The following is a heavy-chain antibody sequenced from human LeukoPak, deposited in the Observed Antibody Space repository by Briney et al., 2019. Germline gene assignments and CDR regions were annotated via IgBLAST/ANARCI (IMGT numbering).Heavy chain of an antibody. CDR3: ARRGHCSGGSCYSDSYWYFDL. Sequence: ASVKVSCKASGYTFTSYYMHWVQQAPGQGLEWMGIINPSGGSTSYAQKFQGRVTMTRDTSTSTVYMELSSLRPEDTAVYYCARRGHCSGGSCYSDSYWYFDLWGRGTLVTVSS. CDR2: INPSGGST. D-gene: IGHD2-15*01. V-gene: IGHV1-46*01. CDR1: GYTFTSYY. J-gene: IGHJ2*01.